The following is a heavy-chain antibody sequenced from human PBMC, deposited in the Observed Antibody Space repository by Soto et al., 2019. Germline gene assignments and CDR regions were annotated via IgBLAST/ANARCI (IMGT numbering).Heavy chain of an antibody. CDR2: IIPIFGTA. D-gene: IGHD2-21*02. J-gene: IGHJ4*02. CDR3: ARDQNAYRGGDCSKSPFDY. CDR1: GVTFSSYA. Sequence: SVKVSCKASGVTFSSYAISWVRQAPGQGLEWMGGIIPIFGTANYAQKFQGRVTITADESTSTAYMELSSLRSEDTAVYYCARDQNAYRGGDCSKSPFDYWGQGTLVTVSS. V-gene: IGHV1-69*13.